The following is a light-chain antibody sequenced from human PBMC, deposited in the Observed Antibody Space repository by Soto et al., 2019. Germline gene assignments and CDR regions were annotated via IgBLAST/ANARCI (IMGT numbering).Light chain of an antibody. J-gene: IGKJ1*01. V-gene: IGKV1-12*01. CDR2: AAS. CDR1: QDINNR. Sequence: DIQMTQAPSSVSASVGDRVTITCRASQDINNRVAWFQQRPGRAPKLLIQAASILQSGFPSRFSGTGSGTDFTLTINSLQPEDFATYYCLQVNNFPRTFGQGTKLEIK. CDR3: LQVNNFPRT.